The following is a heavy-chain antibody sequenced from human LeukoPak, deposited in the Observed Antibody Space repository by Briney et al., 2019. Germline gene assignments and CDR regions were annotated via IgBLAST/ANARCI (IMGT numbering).Heavy chain of an antibody. J-gene: IGHJ6*04. Sequence: AGGSLRLSCAASGFTFSSYAMSWVRQAPGKGLEWVSAISGSGGSTYYADSVKGRFTISRDNSKNTLYLQMNSLRAEDTAVYYCAKSDCSSTSCSYYYYYGMDVRGKGTTVTVSS. CDR1: GFTFSSYA. CDR2: ISGSGGST. CDR3: AKSDCSSTSCSYYYYYGMDV. D-gene: IGHD2-2*01. V-gene: IGHV3-23*01.